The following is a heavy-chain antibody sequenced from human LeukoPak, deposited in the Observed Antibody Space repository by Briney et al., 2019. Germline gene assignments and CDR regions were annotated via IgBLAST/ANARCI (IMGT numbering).Heavy chain of an antibody. CDR3: ATDQTAPRRYGPNKESGLDY. J-gene: IGHJ4*02. CDR2: FHPEDGET. V-gene: IGHV1-24*01. D-gene: IGHD2-21*02. CDR1: GYTLTELS. Sequence: ASVKVSCKVSGYTLTELSMHWVRQAPGKGLEWMGGFHPEDGETIYAQKYQGRVTMTEDTSTDTAYMELSSLRYEDTAVYDCATDQTAPRRYGPNKESGLDYWGQGTLVAVSS.